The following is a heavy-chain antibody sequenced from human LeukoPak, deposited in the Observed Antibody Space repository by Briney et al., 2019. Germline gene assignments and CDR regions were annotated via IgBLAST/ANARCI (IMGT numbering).Heavy chain of an antibody. J-gene: IGHJ4*02. CDR1: GYTFTSYG. D-gene: IGHD6-19*01. CDR3: ARALAVAPYFDY. V-gene: IGHV1-18*01. Sequence: ASVKVSCKASGYTFTSYGISWVRQAPGQGLEWMGWISAYNGNTNYAQKLQGRVTMTRDTSISTAYMELSRLRSDDTAVYYCARALAVAPYFDYWGQGTLVTVSS. CDR2: ISAYNGNT.